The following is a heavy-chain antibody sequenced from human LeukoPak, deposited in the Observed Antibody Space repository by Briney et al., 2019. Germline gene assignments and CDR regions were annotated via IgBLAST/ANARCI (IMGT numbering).Heavy chain of an antibody. D-gene: IGHD6-13*01. CDR2: IHDRGHT. J-gene: IGHJ5*02. CDR3: ARGRDSRLKVWFDP. Sequence: TSETLSLTCSVSGGSIGSSYWSWVRQPPAKGLEWVGFIHDRGHTSYSPSLRGRVTIGRDTSKNQFSLKLTSVTAADTAVYYCARGRDSRLKVWFDPWGQGTLVTVSS. V-gene: IGHV4-59*01. CDR1: GGSIGSSY.